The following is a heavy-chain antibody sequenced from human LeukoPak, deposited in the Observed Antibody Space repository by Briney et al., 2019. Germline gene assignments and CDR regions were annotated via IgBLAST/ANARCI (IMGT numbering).Heavy chain of an antibody. V-gene: IGHV3-23*01. CDR1: GFTFSSYA. CDR2: ISGSGGST. Sequence: GGSLRLSCADSGFTFSSYAMCWVCAAPGEGVEGVSDISGSGGSTYYADSVKGRFTISTDNSKNTLYLQMNSLRAEDAAVYYCAKGYSSSWSSGLMDYYYMDVWGKGTTVTISS. D-gene: IGHD6-13*01. J-gene: IGHJ6*03. CDR3: AKGYSSSWSSGLMDYYYMDV.